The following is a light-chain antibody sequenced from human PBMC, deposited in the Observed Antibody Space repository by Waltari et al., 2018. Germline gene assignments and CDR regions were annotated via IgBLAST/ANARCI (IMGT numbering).Light chain of an antibody. CDR3: SSYAGADTVV. V-gene: IGLV2-8*03. CDR1: NSDVGTYNY. J-gene: IGLJ2*01. Sequence: GSPGQSVTISCTGTNSDVGTYNYVSWYQHYPDKAPKLIIYEVSKRPSGVPDRFVGSKSGNTASLTVSGLQAEDEADYYCSSYAGADTVVFGGGTKLTVL. CDR2: EVS.